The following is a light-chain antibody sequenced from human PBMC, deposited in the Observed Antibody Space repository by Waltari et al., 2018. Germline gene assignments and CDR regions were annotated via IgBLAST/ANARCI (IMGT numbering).Light chain of an antibody. CDR1: QIVSSN. CDR2: GAS. V-gene: IGKV3-15*01. Sequence: EIVMTQSPATLSVSPGERATLSCRASQIVSSNLAWYQQKPGQAPRLLIYGASTRATGIPARFSGSGSGTEFTLTISSLQSEDFAVYYCQQYNNWPRVFGPGTKVDIK. J-gene: IGKJ3*01. CDR3: QQYNNWPRV.